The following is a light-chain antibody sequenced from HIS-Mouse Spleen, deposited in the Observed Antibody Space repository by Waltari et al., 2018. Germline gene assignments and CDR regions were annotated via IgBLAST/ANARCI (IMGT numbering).Light chain of an antibody. CDR3: QQYNSYSWT. V-gene: IGKV1-5*03. CDR1: QRISSW. Sequence: DIQMTQSPSTLSASVGDRVPITCRASQRISSWLAWYQQKPGKAPKLLIYKASSLESGVPSRFSGSGSGTEFTLTISSLQPDDFATYYCQQYNSYSWTFGQGTKVEIK. J-gene: IGKJ1*01. CDR2: KAS.